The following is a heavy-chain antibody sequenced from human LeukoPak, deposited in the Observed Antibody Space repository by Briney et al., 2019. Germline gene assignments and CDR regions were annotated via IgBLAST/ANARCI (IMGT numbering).Heavy chain of an antibody. CDR1: GFTFSSYA. D-gene: IGHD3-10*01. CDR2: ISSNGGST. J-gene: IGHJ5*02. V-gene: IGHV3-64*01. Sequence: GGSLRLSCAASGFTFSSYAMHWVRQAPGKGLEYVSAISSNGGSTYYANSVKGRFTISRDNSKNTLYLQMGSLRAEDMAVYYCARGGFGWFGELSVNWFDPWGQGTLVTVSS. CDR3: ARGGFGWFGELSVNWFDP.